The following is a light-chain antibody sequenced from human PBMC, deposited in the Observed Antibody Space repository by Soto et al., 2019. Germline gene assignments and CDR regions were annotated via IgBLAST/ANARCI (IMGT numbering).Light chain of an antibody. CDR3: QQYNNWPPTWT. J-gene: IGKJ1*01. Sequence: EIVMTQSPATLSVSPGERATLSCRASQSVSSNLAWYQQKPVQAPRLLMYGASTRATGIPARFSGSGSGTEFTLTISSLQYEDFAVYYWQQYNNWPPTWTFGQGTKVEIK. CDR1: QSVSSN. CDR2: GAS. V-gene: IGKV3-15*01.